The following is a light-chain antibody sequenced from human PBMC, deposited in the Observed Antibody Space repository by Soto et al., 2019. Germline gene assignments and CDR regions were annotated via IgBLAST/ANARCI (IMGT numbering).Light chain of an antibody. CDR3: QQYNSYLYT. J-gene: IGKJ2*01. CDR1: QSIGHR. V-gene: IGKV1-5*03. CDR2: GAS. Sequence: DIQMTQSPSTLSASVGDRVTITCRASQSIGHRLAWYQQKPGKAPKVLIYGASSLESGVPSRFSGSGSGTEFTLTISSLQPDDFATYYCQQYNSYLYTFGQVTKLEIK.